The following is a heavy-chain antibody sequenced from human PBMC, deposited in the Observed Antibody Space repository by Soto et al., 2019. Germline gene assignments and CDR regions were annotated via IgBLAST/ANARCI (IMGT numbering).Heavy chain of an antibody. V-gene: IGHV3-30-3*01. Sequence: GGSLRLSCAASGFTFSIYAMHWVRQAPGKGLEWVAVVSNDGSTKLYADSVKGRFTISRDNSISTLYLQMNSLIVEDTAVYFCSGGPAVSNQRRYPMDVWGQGTTVTVSS. CDR3: SGGPAVSNQRRYPMDV. D-gene: IGHD2-15*01. CDR2: VSNDGSTK. J-gene: IGHJ6*02. CDR1: GFTFSIYA.